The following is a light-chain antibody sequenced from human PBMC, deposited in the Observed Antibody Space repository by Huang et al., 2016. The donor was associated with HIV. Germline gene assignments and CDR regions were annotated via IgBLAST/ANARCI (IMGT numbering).Light chain of an antibody. Sequence: EIVMTQSPATLSVSPGERATLSCRASQSVSINLAWYQQKPGQAPRLLIYGASTRATGNPARFSGSGSGTEFTLTISSLQSEDFAVYYCQQYNKWPPLTFGGGTKVEIK. J-gene: IGKJ4*01. CDR2: GAS. V-gene: IGKV3-15*01. CDR3: QQYNKWPPLT. CDR1: QSVSIN.